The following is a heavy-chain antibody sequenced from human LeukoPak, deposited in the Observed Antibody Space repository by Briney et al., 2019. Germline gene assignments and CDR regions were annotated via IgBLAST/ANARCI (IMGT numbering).Heavy chain of an antibody. V-gene: IGHV1-18*01. CDR3: ASLPLRNWFDP. CDR1: GYTFTSYG. Sequence: GASVKVSCKASGYTFTSYGISWVRQAPGQGLEWMGWISAYNGNTNYAQKFQGRVTMTRDTSISTAYMELSRLRSDDTAVYYCASLPLRNWFDPWGQGTLVTVSS. J-gene: IGHJ5*02. CDR2: ISAYNGNT. D-gene: IGHD3-16*01.